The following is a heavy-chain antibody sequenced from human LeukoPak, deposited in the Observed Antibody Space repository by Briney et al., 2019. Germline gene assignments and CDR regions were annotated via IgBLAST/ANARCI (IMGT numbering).Heavy chain of an antibody. V-gene: IGHV3-48*03. CDR1: GFTFSSYE. CDR2: ISSNGSTT. D-gene: IGHD1-14*01. CDR3: AAKEGTRSDFDY. J-gene: IGHJ4*02. Sequence: PGGSLRLSCVASGFTFSSYEMNWARQAPGKGLEWASYISSNGSTTHYADSAKGRFTISRDNAKNSLYLQMNSLRGEDTAVYYCAAKEGTRSDFDYWGQGTLVTVAS.